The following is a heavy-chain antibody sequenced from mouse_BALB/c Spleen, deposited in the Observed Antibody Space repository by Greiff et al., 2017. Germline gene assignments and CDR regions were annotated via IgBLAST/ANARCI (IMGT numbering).Heavy chain of an antibody. CDR3: ARDSSGYGFAY. CDR1: GYTFTNYW. Sequence: VKLMESGAELVRPGTSVKISCKASGYTFTNYWLGWVKQRPGHGLEWIGDIYPGGGYTNYNEKFKGKATLTADTSSSPAYMQLSSLTSEDSAVYFCARDSSGYGFAYWGQGTLVTVSA. J-gene: IGHJ3*01. CDR2: IYPGGGYT. V-gene: IGHV1-63*02. D-gene: IGHD3-2*01.